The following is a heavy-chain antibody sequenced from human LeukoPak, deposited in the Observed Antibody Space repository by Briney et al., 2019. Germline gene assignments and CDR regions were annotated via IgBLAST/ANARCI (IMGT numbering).Heavy chain of an antibody. J-gene: IGHJ3*02. CDR1: GYTFTSYD. D-gene: IGHD3-22*01. Sequence: ASVKVSCKASGYTFTSYDINWVRQDTGQGLEWMGWMNPNSGNTGYARKFQGRVTMTRNTSISTAYMELSSLRSEDTAVYYCARATYDSSGYYAFDIWGQGTMVTVSS. CDR2: MNPNSGNT. V-gene: IGHV1-8*01. CDR3: ARATYDSSGYYAFDI.